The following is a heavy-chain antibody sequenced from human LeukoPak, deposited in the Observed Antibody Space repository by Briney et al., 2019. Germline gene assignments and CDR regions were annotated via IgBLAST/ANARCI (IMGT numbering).Heavy chain of an antibody. V-gene: IGHV1-69*01. Sequence: ASVKVSCKASGGTFSSYAISWVRQAPGQGLEWMGGIIPIFGTANYAQKFQGRVTITADESTSTAYMELRSLRSDDTAVYYCARVHFVELELPDYWGQGTLVTVSS. CDR3: ARVHFVELELPDY. CDR1: GGTFSSYA. CDR2: IIPIFGTA. J-gene: IGHJ4*02. D-gene: IGHD1-7*01.